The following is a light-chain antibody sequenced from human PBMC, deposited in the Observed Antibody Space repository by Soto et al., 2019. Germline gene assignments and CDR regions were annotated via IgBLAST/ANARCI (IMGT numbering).Light chain of an antibody. CDR3: QQYNNWPLT. J-gene: IGKJ4*01. CDR2: GAS. V-gene: IGKV3-15*01. Sequence: IAMTQSPATLSVSPGERVTLSCRASQSVNSNLAWYQQKPGQAPRLLIYGASTRATGIPARFSGSGSGTEFTVTISSLQSEDFAVYYCQQYNNWPLTFGGGTKVETK. CDR1: QSVNSN.